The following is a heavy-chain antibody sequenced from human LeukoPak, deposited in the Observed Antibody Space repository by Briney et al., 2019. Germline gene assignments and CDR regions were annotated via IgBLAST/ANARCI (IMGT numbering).Heavy chain of an antibody. D-gene: IGHD3-22*01. CDR2: MNPNSGNT. J-gene: IGHJ4*02. CDR3: ARVGDSSGYYLG. V-gene: IGHV1-8*02. CDR1: GGTFSSYA. Sequence: GASVKVSCKASGGTFSSYAISWVRQATGQGLEWMGWMNPNSGNTGYAQKFQGRVTMTRNTSISTAYMELSSLRSEDTAVYYCARVGDSSGYYLGWGQGTLVTVSS.